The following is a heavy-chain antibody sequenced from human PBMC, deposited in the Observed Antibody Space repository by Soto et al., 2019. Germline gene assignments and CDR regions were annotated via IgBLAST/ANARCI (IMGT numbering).Heavy chain of an antibody. CDR2: INHSGST. D-gene: IGHD6-13*01. CDR1: GGSFSGYY. Sequence: QVQLQQWGAGLLKPSETLSLTCAVYGGSFSGYYWSWIRQPPGKGLEWIGEINHSGSTNYNPSLKSRLTISVDTSKNQFSLKLSSVTAADTAVYYCARGAGYSSSWYRGMDYWGQGTLVTVSS. V-gene: IGHV4-34*01. CDR3: ARGAGYSSSWYRGMDY. J-gene: IGHJ4*02.